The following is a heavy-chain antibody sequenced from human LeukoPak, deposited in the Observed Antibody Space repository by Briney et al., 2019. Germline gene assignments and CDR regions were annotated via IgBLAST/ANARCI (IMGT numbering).Heavy chain of an antibody. Sequence: GGSLRLSCAASGFTFSSYGMHWVRQAPGKGLEWVAFIRYDGTNKYYADSVKGRFTISRDNSKSTLYLQMSSLRAEDAAVFYCAKNGNSGSSSGYFDYWGQGTLVTVSS. V-gene: IGHV3-30*02. CDR2: IRYDGTNK. CDR3: AKNGNSGSSSGYFDY. D-gene: IGHD1-26*01. J-gene: IGHJ4*02. CDR1: GFTFSSYG.